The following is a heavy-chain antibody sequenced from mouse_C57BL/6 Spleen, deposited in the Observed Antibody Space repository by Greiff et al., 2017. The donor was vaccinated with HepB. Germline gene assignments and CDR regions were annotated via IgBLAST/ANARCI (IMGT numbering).Heavy chain of an antibody. CDR2: ISSGSSTI. J-gene: IGHJ4*01. D-gene: IGHD1-1*01. CDR3: ARGGTTVNYAMDY. CDR1: GFTFSDYG. Sequence: EVKLVESGGGLVKPGGSLKLSCAASGFTFSDYGMHWVRQAPEKGLEWVAYISSGSSTIYYADTVKGRFTISRDNAKNTLFLQMTSLRSEDTAMYYCARGGTTVNYAMDYWGQGTSVTVSS. V-gene: IGHV5-17*01.